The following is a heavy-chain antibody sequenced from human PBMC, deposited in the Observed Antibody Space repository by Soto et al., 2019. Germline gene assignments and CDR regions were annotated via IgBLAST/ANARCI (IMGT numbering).Heavy chain of an antibody. CDR1: GGSISRNNYY. Sequence: PSETLSLTCTVSGGSISRNNYYWGWIRQPPGKGLEWIGSVYYSGSNYYNPSLRRRVTISVDTSKKQFSLRLSAVTAADTAVYYCARDFGSGSRYGIDVWGQGTMVTVSS. CDR2: VYYSGSN. V-gene: IGHV4-39*01. J-gene: IGHJ6*02. D-gene: IGHD3-10*01. CDR3: ARDFGSGSRYGIDV.